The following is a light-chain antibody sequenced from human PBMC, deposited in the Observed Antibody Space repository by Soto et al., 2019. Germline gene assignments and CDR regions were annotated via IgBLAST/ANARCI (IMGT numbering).Light chain of an antibody. V-gene: IGKV1-5*03. Sequence: DIQMTQSPSTLSASVGDRVTITCRASESISSWLAWYQQKPGKAPKILVHKASSLESGVPSRFSGSGSGTEFTLTISSLQPDDFATYYCQQYNSYSLTFGGGTKVEIK. J-gene: IGKJ4*01. CDR3: QQYNSYSLT. CDR1: ESISSW. CDR2: KAS.